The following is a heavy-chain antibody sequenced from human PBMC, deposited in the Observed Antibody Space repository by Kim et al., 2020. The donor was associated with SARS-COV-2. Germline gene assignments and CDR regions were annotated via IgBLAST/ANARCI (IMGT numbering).Heavy chain of an antibody. CDR2: ISGSGGST. Sequence: GGSLRLSCAASGFTFSSYAMSWVRQAPGKGLEWVSAISGSGGSTYYADSVKGRFTISRDNSKNTLYLQMNSLRAEDTAVYYCAKGAGGNLGAYYYYGMDIWGQGTTVPVSS. CDR1: GFTFSSYA. D-gene: IGHD3-16*01. J-gene: IGHJ6*02. V-gene: IGHV3-23*01. CDR3: AKGAGGNLGAYYYYGMDI.